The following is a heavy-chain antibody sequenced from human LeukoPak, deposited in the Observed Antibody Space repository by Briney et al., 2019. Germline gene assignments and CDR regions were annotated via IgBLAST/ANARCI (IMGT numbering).Heavy chain of an antibody. J-gene: IGHJ6*02. D-gene: IGHD3-9*01. CDR3: ARVCDILTGYYKYYYYGMDV. Sequence: ASETLSLTCAVYGGSFSGHYWSWIRQPPGKGLEWIGEINHSGSTNYNPSLKSRVTISVDTSKNQFSLKLSSVTAADTAVYYCARVCDILTGYYKYYYYGMDVWGQGTTVTVSS. CDR1: GGSFSGHY. V-gene: IGHV4-34*01. CDR2: INHSGST.